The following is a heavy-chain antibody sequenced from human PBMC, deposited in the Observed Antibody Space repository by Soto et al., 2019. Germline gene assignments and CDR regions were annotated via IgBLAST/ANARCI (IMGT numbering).Heavy chain of an antibody. CDR3: ARGRRHYYGMDV. J-gene: IGHJ6*02. CDR2: IYYSGTT. Sequence: PSETLSLTCTVSGGSISNYYWPWIRQPPGKGLQWIGYIYYSGTTNYNPSLKSRVTISVDTSKNQFSLKMRSVTAADTAVYYCARGRRHYYGMDVWGQGTTVT. CDR1: GGSISNYY. V-gene: IGHV4-59*01.